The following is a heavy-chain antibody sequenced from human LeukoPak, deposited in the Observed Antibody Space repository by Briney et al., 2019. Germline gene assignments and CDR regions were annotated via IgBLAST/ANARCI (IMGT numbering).Heavy chain of an antibody. Sequence: GGSLRLSCAASGFXFSSYGMHWVRQAPGKGLEWLTVISHDGNNKYYADSVKGRFTISRDNSKNTLYLQMNSLRAEDTAVYYCAKDNSNYYDNTGYWGQGTLVTVSS. CDR1: GFXFSSYG. CDR3: AKDNSNYYDNTGY. D-gene: IGHD3-22*01. V-gene: IGHV3-30*18. CDR2: ISHDGNNK. J-gene: IGHJ4*02.